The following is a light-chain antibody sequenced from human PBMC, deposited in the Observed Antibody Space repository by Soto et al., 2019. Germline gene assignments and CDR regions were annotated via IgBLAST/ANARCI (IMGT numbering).Light chain of an antibody. Sequence: EIVLTQSPGTLSLSPGDRATLSCRASQTVSNNYLAWCQQKPGQAPRAIMYGASRRATGIPDRFSGGGSGTDFTLTISRLEPEDFAVYFCQQYAGPPTTFGQGTRLEIK. J-gene: IGKJ5*01. CDR2: GAS. CDR1: QTVSNNY. V-gene: IGKV3-20*01. CDR3: QQYAGPPTT.